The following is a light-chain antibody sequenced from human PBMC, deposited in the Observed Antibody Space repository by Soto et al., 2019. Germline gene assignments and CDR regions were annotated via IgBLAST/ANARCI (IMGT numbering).Light chain of an antibody. Sequence: QSVLTQPASVSGSPGQSITISCSGTSSDIGSYNHVAWYQQHPGKGPKLMIYEVSNRPSGVSNRFSGSKSGNTATLTISGLQAEDEADYYCSSYTSTTTRVFGTGTKVTVL. CDR2: EVS. CDR1: SSDIGSYNH. J-gene: IGLJ1*01. V-gene: IGLV2-14*03. CDR3: SSYTSTTTRV.